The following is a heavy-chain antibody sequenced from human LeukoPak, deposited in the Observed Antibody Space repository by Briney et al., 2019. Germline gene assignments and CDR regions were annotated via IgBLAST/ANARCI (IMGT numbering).Heavy chain of an antibody. CDR1: GYTFTGYY. Sequence: ASVKVSCKTSGYTFTGYYMHWLRPAPGQGPEWMGWLNPNTGETKFARKFQGRVTMSRDTSIYTAYMELNRLTSDDTAVYYCARALHNWNDQGSDHWGQGTLVTVSS. CDR3: ARALHNWNDQGSDH. D-gene: IGHD1-1*01. V-gene: IGHV1-2*02. J-gene: IGHJ4*02. CDR2: LNPNTGET.